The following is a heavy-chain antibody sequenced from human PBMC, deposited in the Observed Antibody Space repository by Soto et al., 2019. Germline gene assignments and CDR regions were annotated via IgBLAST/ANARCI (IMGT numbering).Heavy chain of an antibody. J-gene: IGHJ5*02. CDR3: ARAADYYDSSGYNH. CDR1: GGSISSYY. CDR2: IYYSGST. D-gene: IGHD3-22*01. V-gene: IGHV4-59*01. Sequence: SETLSLTCTVSGGSISSYYWSWIRQPPGKGLEWIGYIYYSGSTNYNPPLKSRVTISVDTSKNQFSLKLSSVTAADTAVYYCARAADYYDSSGYNHWGQRTLVTVSS.